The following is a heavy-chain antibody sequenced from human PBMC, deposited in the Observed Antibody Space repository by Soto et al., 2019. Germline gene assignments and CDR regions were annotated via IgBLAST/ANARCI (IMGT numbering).Heavy chain of an antibody. Sequence: PGWSLRLSCSASVFTFSSYAMHWFRQAPGKGLEWVAVISYDGSNKYYADSVKGRFAISRDNSNNTLYLQMNSLRAEDTAVYYCAKETTRFAVPAALDYWGQGTLVTVSS. D-gene: IGHD2-2*01. J-gene: IGHJ4*02. CDR2: ISYDGSNK. CDR3: AKETTRFAVPAALDY. V-gene: IGHV3-30*18. CDR1: VFTFSSYA.